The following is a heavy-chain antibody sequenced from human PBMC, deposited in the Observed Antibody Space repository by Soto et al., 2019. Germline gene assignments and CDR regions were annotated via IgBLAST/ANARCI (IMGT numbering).Heavy chain of an antibody. V-gene: IGHV1-2*02. D-gene: IGHD4-4*01. CDR3: ARAYEEVPACMDGISNDWEGYGIDV. Sequence: QVQLVQYGSAVRKPGSSLKVSCKASGYPFTGHDIPWVRQAPGQGLEWMGRINPKSGGTLNSQKFQGRVTMTSETATGTASRELSGLRGANTAVYYVARAYEEVPACMDGISNDWEGYGIDVWGQGTTVTVS. CDR1: GYPFTGHD. J-gene: IGHJ6*02. CDR2: INPKSGGT.